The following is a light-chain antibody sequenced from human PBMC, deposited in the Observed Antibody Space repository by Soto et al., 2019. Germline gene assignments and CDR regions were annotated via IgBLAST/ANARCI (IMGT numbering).Light chain of an antibody. V-gene: IGKV3-11*01. CDR2: DAS. CDR1: QSVAKY. J-gene: IGKJ4*01. CDR3: QQRTNLPLT. Sequence: EIVLTQSPATLSLSPGDRATLSCRASQSVAKYLVWYQQKPGKAPRLLIYDASSRATGIPARFSGSGSGTDFSLTITSLEPEDFAVYYCQQRTNLPLTFGGGTKLEIK.